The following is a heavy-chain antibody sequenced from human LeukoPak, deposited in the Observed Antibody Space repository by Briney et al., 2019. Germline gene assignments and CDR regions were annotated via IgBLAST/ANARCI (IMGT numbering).Heavy chain of an antibody. V-gene: IGHV1-58*02. CDR2: TVVGSGNT. J-gene: IGHJ6*02. Sequence: SVKVSCKASGFTFTSSAMQWVRQARGQRLEWIGWTVVGSGNTNYAQKFQERVTITRDMSTSTAYMELSSLRSEDTAVYYCAAALDILTGYYGSGMDVWGQGTTVTVSS. CDR3: AAALDILTGYYGSGMDV. CDR1: GFTFTSSA. D-gene: IGHD3-9*01.